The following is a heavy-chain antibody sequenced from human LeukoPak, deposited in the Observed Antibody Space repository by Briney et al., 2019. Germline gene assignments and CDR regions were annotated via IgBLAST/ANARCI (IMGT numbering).Heavy chain of an antibody. V-gene: IGHV1-2*02. J-gene: IGHJ5*02. CDR1: GYTFTGYY. Sequence: ASVKVSCKASGYTFTGYYMHWVRQAPGQGLERMGWINPNSGGTNYAQKFQGRVTMTRDTSISTAYMELSRLRSADTAVYYCAREGGGYCSSTSCEFDPWGQGTLVTVSS. CDR2: INPNSGGT. D-gene: IGHD2-2*01. CDR3: AREGGGYCSSTSCEFDP.